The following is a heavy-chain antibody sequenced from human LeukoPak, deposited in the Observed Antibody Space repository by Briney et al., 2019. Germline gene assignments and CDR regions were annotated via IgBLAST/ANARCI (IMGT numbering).Heavy chain of an antibody. Sequence: GGSLRLSCAASGFTFSSYWMSWVRQAPGKGLEWVANIKQDGREKYYVDSVKGRFTISRDNAKNSLYLQMNSLRAEDTAVYYCARSLLVRGGGEGYWVQGTLVTVSS. CDR3: ARSLLVRGGGEGY. CDR2: IKQDGREK. V-gene: IGHV3-7*01. D-gene: IGHD3-10*01. CDR1: GFTFSSYW. J-gene: IGHJ4*02.